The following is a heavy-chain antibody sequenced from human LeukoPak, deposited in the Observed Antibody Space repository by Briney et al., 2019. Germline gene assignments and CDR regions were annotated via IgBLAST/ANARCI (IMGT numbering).Heavy chain of an antibody. J-gene: IGHJ4*02. CDR1: GGSIRGSTYY. CDR2: IYYSGST. D-gene: IGHD4-11*01. V-gene: IGHV4-39*01. Sequence: SETLSLTCTVSGGSIRGSTYYWGWIRQPPGKGLEWIGSIYYSGSTYYNPSPKSRVTISVDTSKNQFSLKLSSVTAADTAVYYCARQTYSNYLFDYWGQGTLVTVSS. CDR3: ARQTYSNYLFDY.